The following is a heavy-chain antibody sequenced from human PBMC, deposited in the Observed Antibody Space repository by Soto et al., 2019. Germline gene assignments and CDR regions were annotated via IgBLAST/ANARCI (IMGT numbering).Heavy chain of an antibody. D-gene: IGHD1-26*01. CDR3: ARDDSGFSGSHYIDYFNY. CDR2: INAGNGNT. CDR1: GYTFTSYA. J-gene: IGHJ4*02. V-gene: IGHV1-3*01. Sequence: XSVKVSCKASGYTFTSYAMHWVRQAPGQRLEWMGWINAGNGNTKYSQKFQGRVTITRDTSASTAYMELSSLRSEDTAVYYCARDDSGFSGSHYIDYFNYWGQGALVTVS.